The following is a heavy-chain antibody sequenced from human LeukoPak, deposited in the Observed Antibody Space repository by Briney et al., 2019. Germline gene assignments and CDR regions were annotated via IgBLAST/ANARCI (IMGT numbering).Heavy chain of an antibody. V-gene: IGHV4-38-2*02. CDR1: GYSISSGYY. CDR2: IYHSGST. D-gene: IGHD3-16*01. J-gene: IGHJ5*02. CDR3: ARSQYDGFDP. Sequence: SETLSLTCTVSGYSISSGYYWGWIRQPPGKGLEWIGSIYHSGSTYYNPSLKSRVTISVDTSKNQFSLKLSSVTAADTAVYYCARSQYDGFDPWGQGTLVTVSS.